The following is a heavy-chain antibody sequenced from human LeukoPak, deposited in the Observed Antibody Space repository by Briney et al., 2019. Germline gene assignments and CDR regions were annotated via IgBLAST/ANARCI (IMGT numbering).Heavy chain of an antibody. CDR1: GGSISSGGYY. CDR2: IYYSGST. D-gene: IGHD3-10*01. Sequence: PSQTLSLNCTVSGGSISSGGYYWSWIRQHPGKGLEWIGYIYYSGSTYYNPSLKSRVTISADTSKNQFSLKLSSVTAADTAVYYCARWFGELFYWFDPWGQGTLVTVSS. CDR3: ARWFGELFYWFDP. J-gene: IGHJ5*02. V-gene: IGHV4-31*03.